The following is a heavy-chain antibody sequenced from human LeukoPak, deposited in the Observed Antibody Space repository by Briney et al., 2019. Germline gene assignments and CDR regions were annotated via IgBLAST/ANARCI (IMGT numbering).Heavy chain of an antibody. Sequence: GGSLRLSCAASGFTVSTNYMSWVRQAPGKGLEWVSAISGSGGSTYYADSVKGRFTISRDNSKNTLYLQMNSLRAEDTAVYYCAKSDRYYYGSGTIWGQGTMVTVSS. CDR2: ISGSGGST. J-gene: IGHJ3*02. D-gene: IGHD3-10*01. CDR1: GFTVSTNY. CDR3: AKSDRYYYGSGTI. V-gene: IGHV3-23*01.